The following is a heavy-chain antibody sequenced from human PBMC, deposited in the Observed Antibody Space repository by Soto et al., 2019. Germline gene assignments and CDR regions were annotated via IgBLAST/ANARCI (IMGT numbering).Heavy chain of an antibody. Sequence: QVQLQESGPGLVKPSQTLSLTCTVSGGSISSGDYYWSWIRQPPGKGLEWIGYIYYSGSTYYNPSPKSRVNISVDTSKNQFSLKLSSVTAADTAVYYCARARGAGYDSSGYYIGYWGQGTLVTVSS. J-gene: IGHJ4*02. V-gene: IGHV4-30-4*01. CDR2: IYYSGST. D-gene: IGHD3-22*01. CDR3: ARARGAGYDSSGYYIGY. CDR1: GGSISSGDYY.